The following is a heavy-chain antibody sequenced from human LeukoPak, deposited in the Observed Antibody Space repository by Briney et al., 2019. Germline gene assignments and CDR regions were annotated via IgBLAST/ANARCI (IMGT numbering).Heavy chain of an antibody. V-gene: IGHV3-30-3*01. J-gene: IGHJ6*02. CDR3: ARDRGIAVAGYYYYYGMDV. CDR2: ISYDGSNK. Sequence: PGGSLRLSCAASGFTFSSYAMHWVRQAPGKGLEWVAVISYDGSNKYYADSVKGRFTISRDNSKNTLYLQMNSLRAEDTAVYYCARDRGIAVAGYYYYYGMDVWGQGTTVTVSS. CDR1: GFTFSSYA. D-gene: IGHD6-19*01.